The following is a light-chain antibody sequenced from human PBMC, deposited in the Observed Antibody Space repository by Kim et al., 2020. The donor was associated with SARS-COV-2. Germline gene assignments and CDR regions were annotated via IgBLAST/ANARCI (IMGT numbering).Light chain of an antibody. CDR1: KLGDKY. V-gene: IGLV3-1*01. CDR2: QNN. Sequence: SYELTQPPSVSVSPGQTASITCSGDKLGDKYACWYQRKPGQFPVLVIFQNNKRPSGIPERFSGSNSGNTATLTISGTQSMDEADYYCQTWDTSSVVFGGGTQLTVL. J-gene: IGLJ2*01. CDR3: QTWDTSSVV.